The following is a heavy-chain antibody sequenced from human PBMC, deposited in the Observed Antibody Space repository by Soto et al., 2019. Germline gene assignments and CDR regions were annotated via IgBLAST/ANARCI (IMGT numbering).Heavy chain of an antibody. Sequence: PSETLSLTCTVSGGSISSGDYYWHWIRQPPGKGLEWIGYIYYSGSTDYNPSLQSRVTISVDTSKNLVSLKLSSVTAADTAVYYCARDVVATIRGDHYFDYWGQGALVPISS. V-gene: IGHV4-30-4*01. CDR1: GGSISSGDYY. D-gene: IGHD5-12*01. J-gene: IGHJ4*02. CDR3: ARDVVATIRGDHYFDY. CDR2: IYYSGST.